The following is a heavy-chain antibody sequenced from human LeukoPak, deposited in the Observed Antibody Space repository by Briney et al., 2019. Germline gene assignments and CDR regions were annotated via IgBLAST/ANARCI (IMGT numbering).Heavy chain of an antibody. CDR2: MNPNSGNT. D-gene: IGHD5-12*01. Sequence: ASVKVSCKASGCTFTSYDINWVRQATGQGLEWMGWMNPNSGNTGYAQKFQGRVTMTRNTSISTAYMELSSLRSEDTAVYYCARGRGGYGLFDPWGQGTLVTVSS. CDR1: GCTFTSYD. V-gene: IGHV1-8*01. J-gene: IGHJ5*02. CDR3: ARGRGGYGLFDP.